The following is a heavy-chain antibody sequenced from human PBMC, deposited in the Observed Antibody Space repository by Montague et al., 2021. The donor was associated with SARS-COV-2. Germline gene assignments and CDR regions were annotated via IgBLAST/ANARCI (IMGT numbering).Heavy chain of an antibody. J-gene: IGHJ4*02. CDR2: ISDSGST. CDR3: ARHYSATLPAVY. CDR1: GGSFNNYY. Sequence: SETLSLTCAISGGSFNNYYWSWFRQPPGKGLEWIGYISDSGSTNYNPSLTSRVTMSVDTSKNQFSLKVNSVTAADTAVYYCARHYSATLPAVYWGQGTLVTVSS. D-gene: IGHD2-15*01. V-gene: IGHV4-59*08.